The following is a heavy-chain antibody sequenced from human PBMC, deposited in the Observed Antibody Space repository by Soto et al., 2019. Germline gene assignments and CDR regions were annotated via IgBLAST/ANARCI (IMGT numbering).Heavy chain of an antibody. V-gene: IGHV1-8*01. Sequence: QVQLVQSGAEVKKPGASVKVSCKASGYTFTSYDINWVRQATGQGLEWMGWMNPNSGNTVYAQKFQGRXTXTXXTSISTAYMELSSLRSEDTAVYYCARDASTKAFEYWGQGTLVTVSS. CDR3: ARDASTKAFEY. J-gene: IGHJ4*02. D-gene: IGHD5-12*01. CDR1: GYTFTSYD. CDR2: MNPNSGNT.